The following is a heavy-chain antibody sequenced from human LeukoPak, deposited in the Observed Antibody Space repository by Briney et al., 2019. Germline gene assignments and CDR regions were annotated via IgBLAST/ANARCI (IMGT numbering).Heavy chain of an antibody. V-gene: IGHV3-7*01. CDR1: GFTFGTFW. J-gene: IGHJ5*02. CDR3: ARTYYYGSGEEGNWFDP. D-gene: IGHD3-10*01. Sequence: RTGGSLRLSCEASGFTFGTFWMSWVRQAPGKGLEWVANIKQGGSEKNYVDSVKGRFTIARDDAKNSLYLQMNSLRVEDTALYYCARTYYYGSGEEGNWFDPWGQGTLVTVSS. CDR2: IKQGGSEK.